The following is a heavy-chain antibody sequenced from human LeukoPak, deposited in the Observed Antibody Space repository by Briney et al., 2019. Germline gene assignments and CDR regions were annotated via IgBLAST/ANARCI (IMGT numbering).Heavy chain of an antibody. Sequence: GGSLRLSCAASGFTFSNYVMSWVRQAPGKGLEWVSGISGSGGSTFYADSVKGRFTISRDNSKNTLYLEVNSLRAEDTALFYCAKSGDQVTVTKLDYWGQGTLVTVSS. CDR1: GFTFSNYV. CDR2: ISGSGGST. J-gene: IGHJ4*02. V-gene: IGHV3-23*01. CDR3: AKSGDQVTVTKLDY. D-gene: IGHD4-17*01.